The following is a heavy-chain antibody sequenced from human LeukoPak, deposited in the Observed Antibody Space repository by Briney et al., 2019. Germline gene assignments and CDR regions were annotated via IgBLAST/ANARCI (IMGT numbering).Heavy chain of an antibody. CDR3: ARGKSARRSYYHGMDV. CDR2: MNPNSGNT. V-gene: IGHV1-8*01. CDR1: GYTFTSYD. D-gene: IGHD6-6*01. J-gene: IGHJ6*02. Sequence: ASVKVSFKASGYTFTSYDINWVRQATGQGVERMGWMNPNSGNTGYAQKFQGRVTMTRNTSISTAYMELSSLRSKDTAVYYCARGKSARRSYYHGMDVWGQGTTVTVSS.